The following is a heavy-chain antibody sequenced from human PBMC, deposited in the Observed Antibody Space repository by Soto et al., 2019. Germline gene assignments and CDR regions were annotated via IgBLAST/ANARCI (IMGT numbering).Heavy chain of an antibody. CDR3: VKQDGYSYAFDI. CDR2: ISSNGGST. J-gene: IGHJ3*02. V-gene: IGHV3-64D*06. D-gene: IGHD5-18*01. CDR1: GFTFSSYA. Sequence: EVQLVESGGGLVQPGGSLRLSCSASGFTFSSYAMHWVRQAPGKGLEYVSAISSNGGSTYYADSVKGRFTIFRDNSKNTLYLQMSSLRAEDTAVYYCVKQDGYSYAFDIWGQGTMVTVSS.